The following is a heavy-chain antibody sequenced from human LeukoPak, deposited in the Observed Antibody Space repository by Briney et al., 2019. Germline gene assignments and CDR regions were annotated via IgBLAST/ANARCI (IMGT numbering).Heavy chain of an antibody. Sequence: ASVKVSCKASGYTFAIYYIHWVRQAPGQGLEWMGMINPSGGSTSYAPKFQGRVTMTRDTSTSTVYMELSSLRSEDTAVHYCARAKGLFDYWGQGTLVTASS. J-gene: IGHJ4*02. V-gene: IGHV1-46*01. CDR3: ARAKGLFDY. CDR2: INPSGGST. CDR1: GYTFAIYY.